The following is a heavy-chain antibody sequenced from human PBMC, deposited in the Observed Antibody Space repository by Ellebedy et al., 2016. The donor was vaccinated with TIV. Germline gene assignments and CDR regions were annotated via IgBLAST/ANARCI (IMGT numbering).Heavy chain of an antibody. Sequence: GESLKISCAASGFSFRSYWMSWVRQAPGKGLEWVANIYQDGSEQYYVDSVKGRFTISRDNARNSLYLQMNSLRAEETAVYYCARRGSYGDYAVQVNSWFDSWGQGTLATVSS. CDR1: GFSFRSYW. CDR3: ARRGSYGDYAVQVNSWFDS. J-gene: IGHJ5*01. D-gene: IGHD3-16*01. V-gene: IGHV3-7*01. CDR2: IYQDGSEQ.